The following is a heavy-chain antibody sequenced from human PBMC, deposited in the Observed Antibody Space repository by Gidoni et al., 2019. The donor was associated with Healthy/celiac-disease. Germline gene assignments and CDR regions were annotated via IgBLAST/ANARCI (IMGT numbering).Heavy chain of an antibody. J-gene: IGHJ4*02. CDR3: VRAQWLRFLDY. CDR1: GGYFSGYY. Sequence: QVQLKQWGAGLLKPSETLSPTCAVYGGYFSGYYWSWIRQPPGKGLVWIGEIHHSGSTNYNPSLKSRVTIAVDTSKNQFSLKLSSVTAADTAVYYCVRAQWLRFLDYWGQGTLVTVSS. D-gene: IGHD5-12*01. CDR2: IHHSGST. V-gene: IGHV4-34*01.